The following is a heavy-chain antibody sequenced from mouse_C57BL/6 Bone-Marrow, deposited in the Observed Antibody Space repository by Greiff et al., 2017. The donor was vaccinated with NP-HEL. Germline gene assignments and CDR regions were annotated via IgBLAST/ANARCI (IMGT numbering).Heavy chain of an antibody. V-gene: IGHV1-64*01. Sequence: QVQLQQSGAELVKPGASVKLSCKASGYTFTSYWMHWVKQRPGQGLEWIGMIHPNSGSTNYNEKFKSKATLTVDTSSSTAYMQLSSLTSEDSAVYYCAREGNYYGNWYFDFWGTGTTVTVSS. CDR1: GYTFTSYW. CDR3: AREGNYYGNWYFDF. J-gene: IGHJ1*03. CDR2: IHPNSGST. D-gene: IGHD1-1*01.